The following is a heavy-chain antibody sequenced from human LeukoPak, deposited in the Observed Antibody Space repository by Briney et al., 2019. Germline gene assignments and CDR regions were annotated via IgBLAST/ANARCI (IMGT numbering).Heavy chain of an antibody. V-gene: IGHV3-48*02. J-gene: IGHJ4*02. CDR2: ITSSGSTI. CDR1: GFTFSSYD. D-gene: IGHD1-26*01. Sequence: PGGSLRLSCAASGFTFSSYDMTWVRQAPGKGLEWVSYITSSGSTIYYADSVKGRFTISRDNAKNSLYLQMNSLRDEDTAVYYCARDQEGQIGTWAEMDRFDYWGQGTLVTVSS. CDR3: ARDQEGQIGTWAEMDRFDY.